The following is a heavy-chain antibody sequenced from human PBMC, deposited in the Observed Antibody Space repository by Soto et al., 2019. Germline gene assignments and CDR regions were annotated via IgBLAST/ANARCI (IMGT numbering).Heavy chain of an antibody. J-gene: IGHJ6*02. CDR3: ASPTMDYYYYYGMDV. D-gene: IGHD3-10*01. CDR2: IIPIFGTA. V-gene: IGHV1-69*14. CDR1: GGTFSSYA. Sequence: QVQLVQSGAEVKKPGSSVKVSCKASGGTFSSYAISWVRQAPGQGLEWMGGIIPIFGTANYAQKFQGRVTXXADKSTSTAYMELSSLRSDDTAVYYCASPTMDYYYYYGMDVWGQGTTVTVSS.